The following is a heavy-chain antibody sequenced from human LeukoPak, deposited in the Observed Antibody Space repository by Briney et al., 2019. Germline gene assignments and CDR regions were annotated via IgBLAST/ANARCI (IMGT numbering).Heavy chain of an antibody. D-gene: IGHD3-10*01. CDR3: ARGQGLYGSGKYYFDY. J-gene: IGHJ4*02. CDR1: GGSFSGYY. V-gene: IGHV4-34*01. Sequence: SETPSLTCAVYGGSFSGYYWSWIRQPPGKGLEWIGEINHSGSTNYNPSLKSRVTISADTSKNQFSLKLSSVTAADTAVYYCARGQGLYGSGKYYFDYWGQGTLVTVSS. CDR2: INHSGST.